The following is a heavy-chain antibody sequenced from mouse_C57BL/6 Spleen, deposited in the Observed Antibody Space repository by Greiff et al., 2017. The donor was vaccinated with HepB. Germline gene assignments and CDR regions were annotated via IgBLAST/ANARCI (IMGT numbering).Heavy chain of an antibody. CDR2: ISNLAYSI. CDR1: GFTFSDYG. CDR3: ARALWLRRGYYAMDY. D-gene: IGHD2-2*01. Sequence: DVQLQESGGGLVQPGGSLKLSCAASGFTFSDYGMAWVRQAPRKGPEWVAFISNLAYSIYYADTLTGRFTISRENAKTTLYLEMSSLRSEDTAMYYCARALWLRRGYYAMDYWGQGTSVTVSS. J-gene: IGHJ4*01. V-gene: IGHV5-15*01.